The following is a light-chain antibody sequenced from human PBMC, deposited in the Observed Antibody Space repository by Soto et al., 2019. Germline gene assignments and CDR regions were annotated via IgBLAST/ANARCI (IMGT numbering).Light chain of an antibody. CDR2: AAS. CDR1: QGLGTN. Sequence: VVTTQSPATLSVSPGERATLSCRASQGLGTNLAWYQQKPGQAPRLLIYAASTRATGVPGRFSGSGSGTEFTLTISSLQSEDFAVYYCQQYYSNLITFGQGTRLEIK. V-gene: IGKV3-15*01. J-gene: IGKJ5*01. CDR3: QQYYSNLIT.